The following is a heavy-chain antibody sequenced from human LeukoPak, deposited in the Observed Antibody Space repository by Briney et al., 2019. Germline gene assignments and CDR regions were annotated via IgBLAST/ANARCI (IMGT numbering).Heavy chain of an antibody. Sequence: SETLSLTCAVYGVSFSGYYWTWVRQPPGKGLEWIGEINHIGSTNYNPSLKNRVIISLDTSKNQFSVSLTSVTAADTAVYFCARGPNYQSLYNSYYFMNVWGKGTPVTVSS. CDR2: INHIGST. V-gene: IGHV4-34*01. D-gene: IGHD4/OR15-4a*01. CDR1: GVSFSGYY. J-gene: IGHJ6*03. CDR3: ARGPNYQSLYNSYYFMNV.